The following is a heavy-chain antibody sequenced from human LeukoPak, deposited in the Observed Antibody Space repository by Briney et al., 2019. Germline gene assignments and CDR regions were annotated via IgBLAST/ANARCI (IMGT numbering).Heavy chain of an antibody. V-gene: IGHV3-66*01. CDR2: IYSGGST. CDR1: GFTVSSNY. Sequence: GGSLRLSCAASGFTVSSNYMSWVRQAPGKGLEWVSVIYSGGSTYYADSVKGRFTISRDNSKNTLYLQMNSLRAEGTAVYYCARLDILTGYSTPRTLDYWGQGTPVTVSS. CDR3: ARLDILTGYSTPRTLDY. D-gene: IGHD3-9*01. J-gene: IGHJ4*02.